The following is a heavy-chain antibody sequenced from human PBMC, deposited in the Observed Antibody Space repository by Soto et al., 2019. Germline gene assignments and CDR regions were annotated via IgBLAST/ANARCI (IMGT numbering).Heavy chain of an antibody. D-gene: IGHD2-2*01. J-gene: IGHJ6*02. CDR1: GYSFTSYV. CDR3: ARGVENIVVVLDVFGYYGMDV. CDR2: INAGNGNT. Sequence: ASVKVSCKASGYSFTSYVIYWVRQAPGQRLEWMGWINAGNGNTKSSQKFQARVTITSDTSASTAYMELSSLRSEGTAVYFGARGVENIVVVLDVFGYYGMDVWGQGTTVTVSS. V-gene: IGHV1-3*01.